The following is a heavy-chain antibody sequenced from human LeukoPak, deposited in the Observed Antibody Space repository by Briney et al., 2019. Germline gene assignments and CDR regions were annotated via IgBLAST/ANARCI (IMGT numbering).Heavy chain of an antibody. V-gene: IGHV4-39*01. CDR1: GFTFSSYW. J-gene: IGHJ4*02. CDR2: IYYSGST. Sequence: GSLRLSCAASGFTFSSYWMSWVRQPPGKGLEWIGSIYYSGSTYYNPSLKSRVTISVDTSKNQFSLKLSSVTAADTAVYYCASTVGTAMVNYWGRGTLVTVSS. D-gene: IGHD5-18*01. CDR3: ASTVGTAMVNY.